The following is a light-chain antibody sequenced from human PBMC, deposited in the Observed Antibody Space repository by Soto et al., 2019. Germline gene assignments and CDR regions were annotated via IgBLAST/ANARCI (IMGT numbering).Light chain of an antibody. Sequence: EIVLTQSPGSLSLSPGERATLSCRASQSVRSSSLAWYQQKPGQAPRLLIYGASTRATGIPDRFSGSGSGTDFTLTISRLEPEDVEVYYCQQYGSSPPYTFGQGTKLEIK. V-gene: IGKV3-20*01. J-gene: IGKJ2*01. CDR1: QSVRSSS. CDR2: GAS. CDR3: QQYGSSPPYT.